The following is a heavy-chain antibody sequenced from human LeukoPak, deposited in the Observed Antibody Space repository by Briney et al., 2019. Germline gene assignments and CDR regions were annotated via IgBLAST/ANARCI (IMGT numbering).Heavy chain of an antibody. CDR2: ISGSSRSI. D-gene: IGHD1-7*01. Sequence: GGSLRLSCAASGFTFSTYSMIWVRQAPGKGLEWLSYISGSSRSIYYAGSVKVRFTISRDSAENSLYLQMNSLRVEDTAVYYCARGPPNWNYDRAFDIWGQGTMVAVSS. J-gene: IGHJ3*02. V-gene: IGHV3-48*01. CDR3: ARGPPNWNYDRAFDI. CDR1: GFTFSTYS.